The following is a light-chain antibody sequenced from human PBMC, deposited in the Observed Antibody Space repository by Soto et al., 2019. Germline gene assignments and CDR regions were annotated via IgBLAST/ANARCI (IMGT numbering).Light chain of an antibody. CDR2: EVS. J-gene: IGLJ1*01. CDR1: SSDVGGYNY. Sequence: QSALTQPPSASGSPGQSVTISCTGTSSDVGGYNYVSWYQQHPGKAPKLMIYEVSKRPSGVPDRFSGSKSGNTASLTVSGLQAEDEADYYCCSYAGSNYVFGTGTKVTVL. V-gene: IGLV2-8*01. CDR3: CSYAGSNYV.